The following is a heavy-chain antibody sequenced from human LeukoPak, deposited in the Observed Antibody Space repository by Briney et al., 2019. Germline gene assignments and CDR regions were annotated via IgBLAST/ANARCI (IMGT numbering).Heavy chain of an antibody. Sequence: QSGGSLRLSCAASGFTFSSYAMSWVRQAPGKGLEWVSAISGSGGSTYYADSVKGRFTISRDNSENTLYLQMNSLRAEDTAVYYCAKGRRRGYDILTGYYYYFDYWGQGTLVTVSS. D-gene: IGHD3-9*01. CDR2: ISGSGGST. V-gene: IGHV3-23*01. J-gene: IGHJ4*02. CDR1: GFTFSSYA. CDR3: AKGRRRGYDILTGYYYYFDY.